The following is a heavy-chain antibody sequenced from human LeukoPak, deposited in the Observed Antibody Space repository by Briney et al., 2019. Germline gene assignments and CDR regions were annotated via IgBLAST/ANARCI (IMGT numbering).Heavy chain of an antibody. V-gene: IGHV3-30-3*01. Sequence: GGSLRLSCAASGFTFSSYAMHWVRQAPGKGLEWVAVISYDGSNKYYADSVKGRFTITRDNSKNTLYLQMNSLRAEDTAVYYCARDNYDILTGYYTHYFDYWGQGTLVTVSS. D-gene: IGHD3-9*01. CDR2: ISYDGSNK. CDR1: GFTFSSYA. CDR3: ARDNYDILTGYYTHYFDY. J-gene: IGHJ4*02.